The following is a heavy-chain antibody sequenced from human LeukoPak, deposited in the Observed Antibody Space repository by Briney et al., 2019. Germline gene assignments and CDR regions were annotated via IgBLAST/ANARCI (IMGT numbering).Heavy chain of an antibody. D-gene: IGHD2/OR15-2a*01. Sequence: GSLRLSCAASGFTVSSNYMSWVRQAPGKGLEWVSVIYSGGSTYYADSVKGRFTISRDNSKNTLYLQMNSLRAEDTAVYYCARSNFLVEMDVWGKGTTVTVSS. CDR1: GFTVSSNY. CDR3: ARSNFLVEMDV. CDR2: IYSGGST. V-gene: IGHV3-66*02. J-gene: IGHJ6*04.